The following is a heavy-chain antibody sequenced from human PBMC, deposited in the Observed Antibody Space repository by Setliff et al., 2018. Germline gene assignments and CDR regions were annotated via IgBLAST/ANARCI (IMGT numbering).Heavy chain of an antibody. CDR3: ARIFLYGTSWYFDN. Sequence: GESLKISCEAFGFTFNNYWMSWVRRAPGKGLEWVANIMQDGGAQYYLDSVKGRFTVSRDNSNNTLYLHMSSLRAEDTAVYFCARIFLYGTSWYFDNWGQGTLVTVSS. D-gene: IGHD3-3*01. CDR1: GFTFNNYW. V-gene: IGHV3-7*03. CDR2: IMQDGGAQ. J-gene: IGHJ4*02.